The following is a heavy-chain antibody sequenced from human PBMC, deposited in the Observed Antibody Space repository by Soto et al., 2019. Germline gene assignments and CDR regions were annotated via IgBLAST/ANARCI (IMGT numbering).Heavy chain of an antibody. J-gene: IGHJ4*02. V-gene: IGHV4-59*01. CDR3: ARVRSSGWYGYYFDY. Sequence: ETLSLTFTVSGGSISSYYWSWIRQPPGKGLEWIGNIYYSGSTNYNPSLKSRVTISVDTSKNQFSLKLSSVTAADTAVYYCARVRSSGWYGYYFDYWGQGTLVTVSS. CDR2: IYYSGST. D-gene: IGHD6-19*01. CDR1: GGSISSYY.